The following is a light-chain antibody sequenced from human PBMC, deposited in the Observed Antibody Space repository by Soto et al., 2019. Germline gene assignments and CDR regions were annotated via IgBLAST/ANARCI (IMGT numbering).Light chain of an antibody. CDR1: SSNIGSKY. CDR2: RNN. J-gene: IGLJ1*01. CDR3: SSYTSSSTPYV. Sequence: QSVLTQPPSASGTPGQRVTISCSGSSSNIGSKYVYWYQQFPGTAPKLLMYRNNQRPSGVPDRFSGSKSGNTASLTISGLQAEDEADYYCSSYTSSSTPYVFGTGTKLTVL. V-gene: IGLV1-47*01.